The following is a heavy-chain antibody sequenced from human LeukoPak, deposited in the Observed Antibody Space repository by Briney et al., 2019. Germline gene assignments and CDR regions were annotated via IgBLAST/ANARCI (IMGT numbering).Heavy chain of an antibody. CDR3: AKDHNPLSSYGPNWFDP. V-gene: IGHV3-21*01. CDR1: GFTFSSYS. CDR2: ISSSSSYI. D-gene: IGHD5-18*01. Sequence: GSLRLSCAASGFTFSSYSMNWVRQAPRKGLEWVSSISSSSSYIYYADSVKGRFTISRDNAKNSLYLQMNSLRAEDTAVYYCAKDHNPLSSYGPNWFDPWGQGTLVTVSS. J-gene: IGHJ5*02.